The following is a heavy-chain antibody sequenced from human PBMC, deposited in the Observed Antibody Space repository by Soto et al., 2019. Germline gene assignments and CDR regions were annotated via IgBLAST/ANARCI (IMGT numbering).Heavy chain of an antibody. J-gene: IGHJ4*02. CDR3: ARTGLRLGKLSFPCYFDY. CDR2: IYHSGST. V-gene: IGHV4-30-2*01. D-gene: IGHD3-16*02. Sequence: QLQLQESGSGLVKPSQTLSLTCAVSGGSISSGGYSWSWIRQPPGKGLEWIGYIYHSGSTYYNPSLKSRVTISVDRSKNQFSLKLSSVTAADTAVYYCARTGLRLGKLSFPCYFDYWGQGTLVTVSS. CDR1: GGSISSGGYS.